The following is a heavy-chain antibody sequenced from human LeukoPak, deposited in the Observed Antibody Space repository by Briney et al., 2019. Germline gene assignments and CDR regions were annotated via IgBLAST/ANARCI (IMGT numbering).Heavy chain of an antibody. Sequence: GASVKVSCKVSGYTLTELSMHWVRQAPGKGLEWMGGFDPEDGETIYAQKFQGRVTITADESTSTAYMELSSLRSEDTAVYYCAGQNSSSSPWYFDYWGQGTLVTVSS. D-gene: IGHD6-6*01. V-gene: IGHV1-24*01. J-gene: IGHJ4*02. CDR3: AGQNSSSSPWYFDY. CDR2: FDPEDGET. CDR1: GYTLTELS.